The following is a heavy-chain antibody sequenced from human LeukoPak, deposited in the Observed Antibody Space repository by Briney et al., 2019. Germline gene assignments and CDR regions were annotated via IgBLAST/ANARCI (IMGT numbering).Heavy chain of an antibody. V-gene: IGHV1-2*02. CDR2: MNPNSGDT. CDR3: ARGRVSSSTWYSTYYYYFYMDV. D-gene: IGHD1-1*01. Sequence: GASVKVSCKASGYTFSGFYMHWVRQAPGQGLEWMGWMNPNSGDTKYAPKFQGRVTMTRDMSISTAYMEVNRLTSDDTAVYFCARGRVSSSTWYSTYYYYFYMDVWGKGTTVTVSS. J-gene: IGHJ6*03. CDR1: GYTFSGFY.